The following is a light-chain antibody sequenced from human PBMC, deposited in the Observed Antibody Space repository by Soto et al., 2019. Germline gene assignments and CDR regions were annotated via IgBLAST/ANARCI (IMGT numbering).Light chain of an antibody. CDR3: SSFTSSSTV. CDR1: SSDVGGYNY. CDR2: EVS. Sequence: QSALTQPASVSGSLGQSITISCTGTSSDVGGYNYVSWYQQHPGKAPKLMIYEVSNRPSGVSNRFSGSKSGNTASLTISGLQAEDEADYYCSSFTSSSTVFGGGTKVTVL. V-gene: IGLV2-14*03. J-gene: IGLJ3*02.